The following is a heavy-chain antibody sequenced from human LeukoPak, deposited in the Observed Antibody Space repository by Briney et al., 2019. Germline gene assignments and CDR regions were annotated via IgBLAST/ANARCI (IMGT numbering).Heavy chain of an antibody. CDR1: GYSISSGYY. CDR3: ARGRSPRFYYYYMDV. J-gene: IGHJ6*03. CDR2: INHSGST. V-gene: IGHV4-38-2*02. Sequence: TASETLSLTCTVSGYSISSGYYRGWIRQPPGKGLEWIGEINHSGSTNYNPSLKSRVTISVDTSKDQFSLKLSSVTAADTAVYYCARGRSPRFYYYYMDVWGKGTTVTVSS. D-gene: IGHD3-16*01.